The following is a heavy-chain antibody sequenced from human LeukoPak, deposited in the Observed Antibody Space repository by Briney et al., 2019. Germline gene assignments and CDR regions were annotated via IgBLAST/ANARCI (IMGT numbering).Heavy chain of an antibody. V-gene: IGHV1-8*01. CDR2: MSPNSAHT. CDR1: GYTFTAYD. CDR3: ARTPPKGDIDS. D-gene: IGHD2-21*02. Sequence: GASVQVSCKASGYTFTAYDINWVRQPTGQGLEWMGRMSPNSAHTAYAQKFQGRVTFTTSTSISTAYMELNSLRPEDTAVYYCARTPPKGDIDSWGPGTLVTVSS. J-gene: IGHJ4*02.